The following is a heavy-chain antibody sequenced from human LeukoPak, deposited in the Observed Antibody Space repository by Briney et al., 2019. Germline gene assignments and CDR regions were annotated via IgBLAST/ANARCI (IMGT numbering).Heavy chain of an antibody. D-gene: IGHD4-23*01. V-gene: IGHV1-2*02. CDR2: INPNSGGT. CDR1: GYTFTGHY. J-gene: IGHJ4*02. CDR3: ARVMDYGGNRENFDY. Sequence: ASVKVSCKASGYTFTGHYMHWVRQAPGQGLEWMGWINPNSGGTNYAQKFQGRVTVTRDTSIRTAYMELTRLRSDDTAVYYCARVMDYGGNRENFDYWGQGTLVTVSS.